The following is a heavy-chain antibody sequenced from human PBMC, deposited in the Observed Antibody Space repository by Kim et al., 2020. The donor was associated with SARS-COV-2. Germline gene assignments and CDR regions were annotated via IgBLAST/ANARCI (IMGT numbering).Heavy chain of an antibody. CDR3: VRDRIAAGLDAFDI. V-gene: IGHV1-69*01. D-gene: IGHD6-13*01. Sequence: QKSQGRGTITADESTSTAYMELSSLRSEDTAVYYCVRDRIAAGLDAFDIWGQGTMVTVSS. J-gene: IGHJ3*02.